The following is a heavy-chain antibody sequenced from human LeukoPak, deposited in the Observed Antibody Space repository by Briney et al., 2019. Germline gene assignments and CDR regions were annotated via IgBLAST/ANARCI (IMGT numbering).Heavy chain of an antibody. D-gene: IGHD3-22*01. CDR2: IYNSGST. Sequence: PSETLSLTCTVSGGSISSSYWNWIRQPPGRGLEWIGHIYNSGSTNYNPSPKSRVNISVDTSKNQLSLQLSSVTAADTAVYYCARDYYDSSGYYHFDYWGQGTLVTVSS. J-gene: IGHJ4*02. CDR1: GGSISSSY. CDR3: ARDYYDSSGYYHFDY. V-gene: IGHV4-59*01.